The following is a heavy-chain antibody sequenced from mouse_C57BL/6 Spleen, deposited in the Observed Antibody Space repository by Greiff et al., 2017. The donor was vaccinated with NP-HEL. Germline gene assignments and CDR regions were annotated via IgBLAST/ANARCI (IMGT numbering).Heavy chain of an antibody. J-gene: IGHJ4*01. Sequence: VQLQQSGPELVKPGASVKISCKASGYAFSSSWMNWVKQRPGKGLEWIGRIYPGDGDTNYNGKFKGKATLTADKSSSTAYMQLSSLTSEDSAVYFCARWSTTVNYAMDYWGQGTSVTVSS. V-gene: IGHV1-82*01. CDR1: GYAFSSSW. CDR3: ARWSTTVNYAMDY. CDR2: IYPGDGDT. D-gene: IGHD1-1*01.